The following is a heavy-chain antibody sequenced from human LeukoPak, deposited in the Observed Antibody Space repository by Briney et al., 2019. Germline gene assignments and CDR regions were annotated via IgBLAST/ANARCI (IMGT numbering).Heavy chain of an antibody. CDR1: GFTFSSYA. CDR3: AKDRGWRELIDY. D-gene: IGHD1-7*01. Sequence: GGSLRLSCAASGFTFSSYAMSWVRQAPGKGLEWVAFTRYDGRTEYYADSVKGRFTFSRDNRRNTVYLQMNGLRPEDTAVYYCAKDRGWRELIDYWGQGTLVSVSS. V-gene: IGHV3-30*02. CDR2: TRYDGRTE. J-gene: IGHJ4*02.